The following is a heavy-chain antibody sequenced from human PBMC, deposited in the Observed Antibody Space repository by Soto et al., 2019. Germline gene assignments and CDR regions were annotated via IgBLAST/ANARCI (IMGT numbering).Heavy chain of an antibody. CDR2: VSSSSSHI. Sequence: EVQLVESGGGLGKPGGSLRLSCAASGFTFSGHTINWVRQAPGKGLEWVSSVSSSSSHIYYADSVKGRFTVSRDNAEKSLYLQMNSLRAEDTAIYYCARCMGYDGSGYAFFDSWGQGTLVSVSS. CDR1: GFTFSGHT. D-gene: IGHD3-10*01. J-gene: IGHJ4*02. V-gene: IGHV3-21*01. CDR3: ARCMGYDGSGYAFFDS.